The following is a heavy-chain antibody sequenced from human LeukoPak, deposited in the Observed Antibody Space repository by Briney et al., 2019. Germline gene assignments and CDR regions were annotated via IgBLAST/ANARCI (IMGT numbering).Heavy chain of an antibody. D-gene: IGHD2-21*02. CDR3: ARTTSMTASGYDY. J-gene: IGHJ4*02. Sequence: ASVKVSCKASGYTFTNYHINWVRQASGQGLEWMTWINPDTGDKGYARKFQDRVTITTDTSISTAYMELLSLSSEDTAVYFCARTTSMTASGYDYWGQGTLVTVSS. CDR2: INPDTGDK. CDR1: GYTFTNYH. V-gene: IGHV1-8*03.